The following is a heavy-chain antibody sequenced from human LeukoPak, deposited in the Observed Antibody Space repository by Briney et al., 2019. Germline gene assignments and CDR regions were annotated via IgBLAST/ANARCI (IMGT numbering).Heavy chain of an antibody. CDR2: IDSDGSST. CDR1: GFTLSRYW. J-gene: IGHJ3*01. CDR3: ARGIPLGT. V-gene: IGHV3-74*01. Sequence: GGSLRLSCAASGFTLSRYWMYWVRQVPGKGPVWVSHIDSDGSSTFYADSVKGRFAISRDNAKNTLYLQMNSLRPEDTAVYYCARGIPLGTWGQGTMVTVSS. D-gene: IGHD1-1*01.